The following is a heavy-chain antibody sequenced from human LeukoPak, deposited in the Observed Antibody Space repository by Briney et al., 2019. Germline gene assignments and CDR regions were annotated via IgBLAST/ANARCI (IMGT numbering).Heavy chain of an antibody. Sequence: SQTLSLTCAVSGGSISSGGYSWSWIRQPPGKGLEWIGYIYYSGSTYYNPSLKSRVTISVDTSKNQFSLKLSSVTAADTAVYYCARILGYSYGPNTYYYYYMDVWGKGTTVTVSS. CDR2: IYYSGST. CDR3: ARILGYSYGPNTYYYYYMDV. CDR1: GGSISSGGYS. V-gene: IGHV4-30-4*07. J-gene: IGHJ6*03. D-gene: IGHD5-18*01.